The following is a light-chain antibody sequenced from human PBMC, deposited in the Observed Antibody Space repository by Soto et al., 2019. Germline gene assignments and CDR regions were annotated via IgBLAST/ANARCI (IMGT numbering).Light chain of an antibody. V-gene: IGKV1-5*03. J-gene: IGKJ2*01. CDR2: KAS. CDR3: QQYTSFLYT. Sequence: DIQMTQSPSTLSASVGDRVTITCRAIQSISRWLAWYQQKPGKAPKLLIYKASSLESGVPSGFSGSGSGTEFTLTISSLQPDDFATYYCQQYTSFLYTFGQGTKVDIK. CDR1: QSISRW.